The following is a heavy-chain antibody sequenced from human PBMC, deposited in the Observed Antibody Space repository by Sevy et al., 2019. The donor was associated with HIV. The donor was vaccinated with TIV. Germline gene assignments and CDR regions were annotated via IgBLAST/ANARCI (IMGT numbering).Heavy chain of an antibody. V-gene: IGHV3-7*01. J-gene: IGHJ4*02. CDR2: IKLDGSEK. CDR3: ARDVGGYDPIDY. CDR1: GFTFSSYW. D-gene: IGHD5-12*01. Sequence: LSLTCAASGFTFSSYWMSWVRQAPGKGLEWVANIKLDGSEKYYVDSVKGRFTISRDNAKNSLYLQMNSLRAEDTAVYYCARDVGGYDPIDYWGQGTLVTVSS.